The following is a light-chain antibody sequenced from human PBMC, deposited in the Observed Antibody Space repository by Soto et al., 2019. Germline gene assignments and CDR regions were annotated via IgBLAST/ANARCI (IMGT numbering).Light chain of an antibody. V-gene: IGLV2-8*01. Sequence: QSALTQPPSASGSPGQSVTISCTGTSGDIGGYNYVSWYQQHPGKAPKLIIYEVTKRPSGVPDRFSGSKSGNTASLTVSGLQAEDEADYYCSSYACRSYVFGTGTKVTVL. J-gene: IGLJ1*01. CDR3: SSYACRSYV. CDR2: EVT. CDR1: SGDIGGYNY.